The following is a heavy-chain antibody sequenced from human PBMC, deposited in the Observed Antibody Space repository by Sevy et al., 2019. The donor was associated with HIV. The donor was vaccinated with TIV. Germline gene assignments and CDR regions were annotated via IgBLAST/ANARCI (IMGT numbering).Heavy chain of an antibody. D-gene: IGHD6-19*01. CDR3: ARAYSRGWPQGGWTDY. CDR2: ISSSGFTK. Sequence: GALKISFAAFGFTFRSYSMNWVRQAPGKGPEWVSYISSSGFTKYYADSVTGQFTISRDNAKNSLYLKMNSLRAKDTAVYYCARAYSRGWPQGGWTDYWGQGTLVTVSS. V-gene: IGHV3-48*01. J-gene: IGHJ4*02. CDR1: GFTFRSYS.